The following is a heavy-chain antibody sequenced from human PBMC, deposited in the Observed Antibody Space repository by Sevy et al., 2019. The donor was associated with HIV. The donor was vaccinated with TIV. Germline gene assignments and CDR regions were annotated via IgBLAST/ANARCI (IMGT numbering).Heavy chain of an antibody. CDR1: GFTFSSYN. V-gene: IGHV3-48*02. Sequence: GGSLRLSCAASGFTFSSYNMKWVRQAPGKGLEWVSYIGSSSSTIYYADSVKGRFTISRDNAKNSLYLQMNSLRDEDTAVYYCAREGWLLMGDAFDIWGQGTMVTVSS. CDR2: IGSSSSTI. J-gene: IGHJ3*02. CDR3: AREGWLLMGDAFDI. D-gene: IGHD5-12*01.